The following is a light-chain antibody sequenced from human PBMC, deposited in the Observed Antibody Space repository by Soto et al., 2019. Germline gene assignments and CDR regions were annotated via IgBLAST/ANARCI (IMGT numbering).Light chain of an antibody. J-gene: IGLJ1*01. V-gene: IGLV2-14*03. CDR3: NSYTSNNTYV. Sequence: QCALTQAASGSGSPGQAITISCSGTSSDVGAFNYVSWYQQHPGKAPKLMIYDVSNRPSGVSNRFSGSKSGNTASLTISGLRAEDEADYYCNSYTSNNTYVFGTGTKVTVL. CDR2: DVS. CDR1: SSDVGAFNY.